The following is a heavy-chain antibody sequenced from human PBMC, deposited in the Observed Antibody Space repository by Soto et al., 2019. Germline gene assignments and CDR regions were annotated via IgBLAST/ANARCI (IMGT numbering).Heavy chain of an antibody. D-gene: IGHD1-1*01. J-gene: IGHJ6*02. Sequence: PSETLSLTCAVSGGSISSSNWWSWVRQPPGKGLEWIGEIYHSGSTNYNPSLKSRVTISVDKSKNQFSLKLSSVTAADTAVYYCARDRGGTKLYYYYGMDVWGQGTTVTVSS. CDR3: ARDRGGTKLYYYYGMDV. CDR1: GGSISSSNW. V-gene: IGHV4-4*02. CDR2: IYHSGST.